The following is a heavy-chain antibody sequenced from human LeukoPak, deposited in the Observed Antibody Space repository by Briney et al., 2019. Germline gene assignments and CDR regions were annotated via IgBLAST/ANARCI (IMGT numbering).Heavy chain of an antibody. V-gene: IGHV1-18*01. D-gene: IGHD3-10*01. CDR2: ISAYNGNT. Sequence: ASVKVSCKASGYTFTSYGISWVRQAPGHGLEWMGWISAYNGNTNYAQKLQGRVTMTTDTSTSTAYMELRGLRSDDTAVYYCARVWFGDTFDYWGQGTLVTVSS. CDR3: ARVWFGDTFDY. CDR1: GYTFTSYG. J-gene: IGHJ4*02.